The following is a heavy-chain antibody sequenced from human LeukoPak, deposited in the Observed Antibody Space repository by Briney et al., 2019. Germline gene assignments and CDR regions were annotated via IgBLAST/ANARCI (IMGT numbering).Heavy chain of an antibody. V-gene: IGHV4-34*01. Sequence: PSETLSLTCAVYGGSFSGYYWSWIRQPPGKGLEWIGEINHSGSTNYNPSLKSRVTIPVDTSKNQFSLKLSSVTAADTAVYYCARYYSSTPPYYFDYWGQGTLVTVSS. J-gene: IGHJ4*02. D-gene: IGHD6-19*01. CDR1: GGSFSGYY. CDR2: INHSGST. CDR3: ARYYSSTPPYYFDY.